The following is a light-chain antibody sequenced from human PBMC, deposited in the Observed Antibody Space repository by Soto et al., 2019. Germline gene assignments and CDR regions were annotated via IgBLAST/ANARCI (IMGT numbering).Light chain of an antibody. CDR1: QSVSNY. Sequence: IVLTQSPATLSLSPGERATLSCRASQSVSNYVSWYQQKPGQAPRLLIYDASNRATGIPARFSGSGSGTDFTLTISSLEPEDFAVYYCQQRSKLLTFGQGTKVDIK. CDR3: QQRSKLLT. V-gene: IGKV3-11*01. CDR2: DAS. J-gene: IGKJ1*01.